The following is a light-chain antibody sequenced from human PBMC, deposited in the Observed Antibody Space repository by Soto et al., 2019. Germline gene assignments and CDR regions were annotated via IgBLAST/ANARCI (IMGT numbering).Light chain of an antibody. CDR3: CSYTSSGTSV. V-gene: IGLV2-14*01. CDR1: INDVGRYNY. J-gene: IGLJ3*02. Sequence: QSALTQPASVSGSPGQSITISCTGTINDVGRYNYVSWYQQHPGKAPRVMINEVSNRPSGISYRFSGSKSGDTASLTISGLQAEDEATYYCCSYTSSGTSVFGGGTKLTVL. CDR2: EVS.